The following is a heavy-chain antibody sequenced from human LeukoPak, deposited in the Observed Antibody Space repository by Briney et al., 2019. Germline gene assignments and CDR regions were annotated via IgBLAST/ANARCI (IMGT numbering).Heavy chain of an antibody. CDR2: INPNSGGT. D-gene: IGHD3-22*01. CDR1: GYTFTGYY. J-gene: IGHJ5*02. V-gene: IGHV1-2*02. CDR3: ATEPQSQYYYDSTWFDP. Sequence: ASVKVSCKASGYTFTGYYMHWVRQAPGQGLEWMGWINPNSGGTNYAQKFQGRVTMTRDTSISTTYMELSRLTSDDTAIYYCATEPQSQYYYDSTWFDPWGQGTLVTVSS.